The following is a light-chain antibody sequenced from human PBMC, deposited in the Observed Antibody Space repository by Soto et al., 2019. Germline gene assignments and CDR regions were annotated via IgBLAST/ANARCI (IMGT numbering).Light chain of an antibody. J-gene: IGKJ2*01. CDR3: HQYNDYPYT. V-gene: IGKV1-5*03. Sequence: DIQMTQSPSTLSASVRDRVTITCRANQSISSWLAWYQQKPGKAPKLLIYKASTLESGVPSRFSGSESGTDFTLTISSLQPDDFATYYCHQYNDYPYTFGQGTKLE. CDR1: QSISSW. CDR2: KAS.